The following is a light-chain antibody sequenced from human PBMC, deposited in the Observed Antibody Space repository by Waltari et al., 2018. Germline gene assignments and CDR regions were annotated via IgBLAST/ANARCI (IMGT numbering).Light chain of an antibody. Sequence: EIVFTPSPGTLSLSPGEGATLPCRTSQTIRTTYLACYQQKPGQAPTLHIYGAFSRATGIPDRFSGIGSETDLSLTSSILEAEDFATYYCQQYDISPLTFGGGTKVEIK. J-gene: IGKJ4*01. CDR2: GAF. CDR1: QTIRTTY. V-gene: IGKV3-20*01. CDR3: QQYDISPLT.